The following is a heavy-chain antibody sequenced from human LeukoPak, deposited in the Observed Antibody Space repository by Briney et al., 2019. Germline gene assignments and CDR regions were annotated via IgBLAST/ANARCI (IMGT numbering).Heavy chain of an antibody. CDR1: GGSISSGDYY. CDR2: IYYSGST. D-gene: IGHD7-27*01. V-gene: IGHV4-30-4*01. J-gene: IGHJ3*02. CDR3: ARDGPQLGVQKRGAFDI. Sequence: SQTLSLTCTVSGGSISSGDYYWSWIRQPPGKGLEWIGYIYYSGSTYYNPSLKSRVTISVDTSKNQFSLKLSSVTAADTAVYYCARDGPQLGVQKRGAFDIWGQGTMVTVS.